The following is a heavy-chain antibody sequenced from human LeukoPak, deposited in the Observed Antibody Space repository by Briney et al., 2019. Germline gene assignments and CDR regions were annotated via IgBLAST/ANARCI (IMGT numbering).Heavy chain of an antibody. Sequence: EGSLRLSCEASGFSFDDYTMHWVRQAPGKGLEWVSLINWDNNSTYYADSVKGRFTISRDNSKNSLYLQMNSLRIEDTALYYCAKGASGWYSGQMQDSWGQGTLVTVSS. J-gene: IGHJ4*02. V-gene: IGHV3-43*01. CDR3: AKGASGWYSGQMQDS. CDR2: INWDNNST. D-gene: IGHD6-19*01. CDR1: GFSFDDYT.